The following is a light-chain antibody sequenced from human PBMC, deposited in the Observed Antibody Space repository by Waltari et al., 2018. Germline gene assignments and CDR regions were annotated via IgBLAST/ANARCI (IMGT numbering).Light chain of an antibody. CDR2: SDD. CDR3: QAWDDTTVV. Sequence: SYELTQPPSVSVSPGQTATITCTGAGLGDKSVWWYQQKPGQSPVAVTYSDDKRPSGIPERFSGSNSGNTATLTIGGTQTTDEGDYYCQAWDDTTVVFGAGTKVTV. CDR1: GLGDKS. V-gene: IGLV3-1*01. J-gene: IGLJ2*01.